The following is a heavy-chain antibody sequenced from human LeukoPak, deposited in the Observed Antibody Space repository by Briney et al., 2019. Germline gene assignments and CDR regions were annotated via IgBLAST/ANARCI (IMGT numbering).Heavy chain of an antibody. D-gene: IGHD3-10*01. CDR2: ISSSSGTT. CDR1: GFTFSSYS. V-gene: IGHV3-48*02. J-gene: IGHJ4*02. Sequence: GSLRLSCAASGFTFSSYSMNWVRQAPGKGLEWVSYISSSSGTTYYADSVKGRFTISRDNAKNSLYLQMNSLRDEDTAVYYCARYVWFGSSRRFDYWGQGTLVTVSS. CDR3: ARYVWFGSSRRFDY.